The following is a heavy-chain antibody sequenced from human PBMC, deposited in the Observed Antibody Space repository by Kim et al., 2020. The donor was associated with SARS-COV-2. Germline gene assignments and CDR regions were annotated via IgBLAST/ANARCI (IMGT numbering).Heavy chain of an antibody. V-gene: IGHV4-30-4*01. D-gene: IGHD3-10*01. J-gene: IGHJ4*02. CDR1: GGSISSGDYY. Sequence: SETLSLTCTVSGGSISSGDYYWSWIRQPPGKGLEWIGYIYYSGSTYYNPSLKSRVTISVDTSKNQFSLKLSSVTAADTAVYYCARVKLNPSVGVGFAVGNSGFDYWGQGTLVTVSS. CDR3: ARVKLNPSVGVGFAVGNSGFDY. CDR2: IYYSGST.